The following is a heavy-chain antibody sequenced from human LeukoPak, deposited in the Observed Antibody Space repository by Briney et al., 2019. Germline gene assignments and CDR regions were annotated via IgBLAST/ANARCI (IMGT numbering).Heavy chain of an antibody. Sequence: QPGRSLTLSCAASGFTFSSYWMSWVRQAPGKGLEWVANIKQDGSEKYYVDSVKGRFTISRDNAKNSLYLQMNSLRAEDTAVYYSSLEGSSWYRYFQHWGQGTLVTVSS. CDR2: IKQDGSEK. J-gene: IGHJ1*01. D-gene: IGHD6-13*01. V-gene: IGHV3-7*05. CDR1: GFTFSSYW. CDR3: SLEGSSWYRYFQH.